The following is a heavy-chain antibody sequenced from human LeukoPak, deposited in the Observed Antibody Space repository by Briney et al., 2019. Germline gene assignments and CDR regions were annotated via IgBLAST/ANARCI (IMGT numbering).Heavy chain of an antibody. CDR1: GFTFSNYP. J-gene: IGHJ4*02. D-gene: IGHD4-17*01. V-gene: IGHV3-48*03. CDR2: IGSGGSPI. CDR3: ARGSDYGDY. Sequence: GGSLRLSCAASGFTFSNYPMNWVRQAPGKGLEWVSYIGSGGSPIYYADSVRGRFSISRDSAKNSLYLQMSSLRAEDTAVYYCARGSDYGDYWGQGTLVTVSS.